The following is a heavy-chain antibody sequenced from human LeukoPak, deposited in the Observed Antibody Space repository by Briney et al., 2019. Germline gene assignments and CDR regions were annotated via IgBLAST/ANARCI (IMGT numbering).Heavy chain of an antibody. CDR2: IYYSGLT. Sequence: PSETLSLTCTVSSASIRSSRSSWGWVRQPPGKGPEWIGSIYYSGLTYDNPSLKSRVSISVDPSKNHFSLKVSSVTAADTAVYYCASGTFDDYGDYDRGDYFDHWGQGTLVTVSS. CDR3: ASGTFDDYGDYDRGDYFDH. CDR1: SASIRSSRSS. J-gene: IGHJ4*02. V-gene: IGHV4-39*02. D-gene: IGHD4-17*01.